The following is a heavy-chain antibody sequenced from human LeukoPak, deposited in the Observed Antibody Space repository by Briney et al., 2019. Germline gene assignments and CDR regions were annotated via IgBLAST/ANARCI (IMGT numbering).Heavy chain of an antibody. CDR2: IRGGSSDI. D-gene: IGHD1-26*01. Sequence: PGGSQRLSCATSGFTFSSFSMNWVREAPGKGLEWVSYIRGGSSDIHYADSVKGRFTISRDDAKNSLYLQMNSLRAEDTAVYFCVRDHQWAFDYWGQGTLVTVSS. CDR3: VRDHQWAFDY. CDR1: GFTFSSFS. V-gene: IGHV3-21*05. J-gene: IGHJ4*02.